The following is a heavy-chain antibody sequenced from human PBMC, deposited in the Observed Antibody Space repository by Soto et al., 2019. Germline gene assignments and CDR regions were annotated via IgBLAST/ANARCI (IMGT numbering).Heavy chain of an antibody. CDR3: AKVVALGGDYAGYFDY. V-gene: IGHV3-23*01. CDR2: ISGSGGSS. CDR1: GFTFSSYA. D-gene: IGHD4-17*01. Sequence: GGSLRLSCAASGFTFSSYAMSWVRQAPGKGLEWVSAISGSGGSSYYADSVKGRFTISRDISENTLYLQMNSLRAEDTAVYYCAKVVALGGDYAGYFDYWGQGTLVSVSS. J-gene: IGHJ4*02.